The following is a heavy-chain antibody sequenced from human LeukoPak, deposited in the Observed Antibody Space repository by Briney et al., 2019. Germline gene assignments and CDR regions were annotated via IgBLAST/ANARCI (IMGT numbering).Heavy chain of an antibody. CDR2: ISGSGGST. CDR1: GFTFSSYG. Sequence: GGSLRLSCAASGFTFSSYGMSWVRQAPGKGLEWVSAISGSGGSTYYADSVKGRFTISRDNPKNTLYLQMNSLRAEDTAVYYCAKVSASGYCSSTSCYFSWGQGTLVTVSS. CDR3: AKVSASGYCSSTSCYFS. D-gene: IGHD2-2*03. J-gene: IGHJ5*02. V-gene: IGHV3-23*01.